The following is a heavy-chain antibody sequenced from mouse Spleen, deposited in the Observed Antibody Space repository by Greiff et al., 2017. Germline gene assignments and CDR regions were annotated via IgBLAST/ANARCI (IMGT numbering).Heavy chain of an antibody. CDR1: GYTFTSYW. Sequence: QVQLQQSGAELVRPGSSVKLSCKASGYTFTSYWMHWVKQRPIQGLEWIGNIDPSDSETHYNQKFKDKATLTVDKSSSTAYMQLSNLTSEDSAVYYCARRGGSSYNYAMDYWGQGTSVTVSS. J-gene: IGHJ4*01. CDR3: ARRGGSSYNYAMDY. D-gene: IGHD1-1*01. CDR2: IDPSDSET. V-gene: IGHV1-52*01.